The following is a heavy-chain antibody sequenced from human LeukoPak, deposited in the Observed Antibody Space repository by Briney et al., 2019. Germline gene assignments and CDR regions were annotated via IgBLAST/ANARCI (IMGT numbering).Heavy chain of an antibody. Sequence: SETLSLTCTVSGGSMTNSYWGWIRQPPGKGLEWLGYIYFTGSTNSNPSLKSRVTISLDTSKNQLSLRPTSVTAADTAVYYCARRRQVSYYSPYAFDLWGQGTMVTVSS. D-gene: IGHD2-15*01. CDR3: ARRRQVSYYSPYAFDL. CDR2: IYFTGST. V-gene: IGHV4-59*08. CDR1: GGSMTNSY. J-gene: IGHJ3*01.